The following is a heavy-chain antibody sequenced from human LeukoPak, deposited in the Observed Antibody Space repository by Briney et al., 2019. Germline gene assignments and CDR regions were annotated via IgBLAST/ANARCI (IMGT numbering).Heavy chain of an antibody. CDR2: ISAYNGNT. D-gene: IGHD2-2*01. J-gene: IGHJ6*03. CDR3: AREVHEYCSSTSCYPSYYYYYMDV. V-gene: IGHV1-18*01. Sequence: ASVKVSCKASGYTFTNYGISWVRQAPGQGLEWMGWISAYNGNTNYAQKLQGRVTMTTDTSTSTAYMELRSLRSDDTAVYYCAREVHEYCSSTSCYPSYYYYYMDVWGKGTTVTVSS. CDR1: GYTFTNYG.